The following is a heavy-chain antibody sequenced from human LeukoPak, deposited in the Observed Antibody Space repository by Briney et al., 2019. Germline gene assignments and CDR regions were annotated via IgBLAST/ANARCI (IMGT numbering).Heavy chain of an antibody. D-gene: IGHD1-14*01. CDR2: ISSSSSYI. Sequence: GSLRLSCAASGFTFSSCSMNWVRQAPGKGLEWVSSISSSSSYIYYADSVKGRFTISRDNAKNSLYLQMNSLRAEDTAVYYCARSRIKSGNWFDPWGQGTLVTVSS. J-gene: IGHJ5*02. CDR1: GFTFSSCS. V-gene: IGHV3-21*01. CDR3: ARSRIKSGNWFDP.